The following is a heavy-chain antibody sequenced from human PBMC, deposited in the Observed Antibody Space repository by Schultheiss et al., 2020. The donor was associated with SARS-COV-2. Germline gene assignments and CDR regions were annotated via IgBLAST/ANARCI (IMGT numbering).Heavy chain of an antibody. CDR1: GFTFSSYG. J-gene: IGHJ6*02. D-gene: IGHD3-22*01. CDR3: ASGYYYDSSGYYVAPIGYYYGMDV. V-gene: IGHV3-33*08. CDR2: IWYDGSNK. Sequence: GGSLRLSCAASGFTFSSYGMHWVRQAPGKGLEWVAVIWYDGSNKYYADSVKGRFTISRDNAKNTLYLQMNSLRVEDTAVYYCASGYYYDSSGYYVAPIGYYYGMDVWGQGTTVTVSS.